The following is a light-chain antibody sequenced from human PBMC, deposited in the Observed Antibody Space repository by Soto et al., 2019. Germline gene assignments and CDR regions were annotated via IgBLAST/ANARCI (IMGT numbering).Light chain of an antibody. Sequence: QAVVTQPPSVSGAPGQRVTISCTGSSSNIGAGFDVHWYQQLPGTAPKLLIYSNNNRPSGVPDRFSGSKSGTSASLAITGLRAEDEADYYCQSYDSSLRGVFGGGTKLTVL. CDR2: SNN. CDR3: QSYDSSLRGV. V-gene: IGLV1-40*01. J-gene: IGLJ2*01. CDR1: SSNIGAGFD.